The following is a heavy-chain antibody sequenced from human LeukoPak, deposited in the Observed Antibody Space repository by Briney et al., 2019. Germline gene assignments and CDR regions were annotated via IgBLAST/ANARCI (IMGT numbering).Heavy chain of an antibody. D-gene: IGHD2-2*02. CDR3: ARDRDCSRTSCYTPLWAGNYYYGMDV. CDR1: GFTFSSHW. V-gene: IGHV3-7*01. Sequence: GGSLRLSCAASGFTFSSHWMSWVRQAPGKGLEWVANIKQDGSEKYYVDSVKGRFTISRDNAKNSLYLQMNSLRAEDTAVYYCARDRDCSRTSCYTPLWAGNYYYGMDVWGQGTTVTVSS. CDR2: IKQDGSEK. J-gene: IGHJ6*02.